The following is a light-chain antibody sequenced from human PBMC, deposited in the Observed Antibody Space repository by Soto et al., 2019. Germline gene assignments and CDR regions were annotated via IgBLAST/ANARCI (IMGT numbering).Light chain of an antibody. CDR3: CSFARSSTSYV. J-gene: IGLJ1*01. Sequence: QSVLTQPASVSGSPGQSITISCTGTSSDVGSSNLVSWYQQHPGKTPKLIIYEGSRRPSGVSGRFSGSMSGNAASLTISGLQAEYEADYYCCSFARSSTSYVFGTGTKLTVL. CDR1: SSDVGSSNL. CDR2: EGS. V-gene: IGLV2-23*01.